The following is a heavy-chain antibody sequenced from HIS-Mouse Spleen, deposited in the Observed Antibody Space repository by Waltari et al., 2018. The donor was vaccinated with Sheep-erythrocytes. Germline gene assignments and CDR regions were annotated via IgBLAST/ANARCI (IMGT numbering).Heavy chain of an antibody. CDR2: ISYDGSNQ. CDR1: GFTFSSYG. J-gene: IGHJ2*01. Sequence: QVQLVESGGGVVQPGRSLRLSCAASGFTFSSYGMHWVRQAPGKGLEWVAVISYDGSNQYYADSVKGRFTISRDNSKNTLYLQMNSLRAEDTAVYYCAKVRTVNYWYFDLWGRGTLVTVSS. D-gene: IGHD1-1*01. CDR3: AKVRTVNYWYFDL. V-gene: IGHV3-30*18.